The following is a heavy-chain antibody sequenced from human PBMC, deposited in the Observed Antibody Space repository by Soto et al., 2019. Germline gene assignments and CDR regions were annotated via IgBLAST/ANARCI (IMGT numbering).Heavy chain of an antibody. CDR3: ARPSRGSSNYAMDV. D-gene: IGHD6-6*01. V-gene: IGHV1-69*14. CDR2: IVPTFGTP. Sequence: QDRLVQSGAEVKNPGSSVMVSCKAYGNTFSAYAFSWVRQAPGQGLEWVGGIVPTFGTPTYAKKFQGRVTITADRSTSTVFLFLSSLRSEATAVYYCARPSRGSSNYAMDVWGQGTTVIVSS. CDR1: GNTFSAYA. J-gene: IGHJ6*02.